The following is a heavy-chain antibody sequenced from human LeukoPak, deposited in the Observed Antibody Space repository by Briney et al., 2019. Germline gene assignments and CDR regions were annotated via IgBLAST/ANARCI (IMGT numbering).Heavy chain of an antibody. V-gene: IGHV3-7*01. D-gene: IGHD1-1*01. Sequence: SGGSLRLSCVTSGFPFSTFWMNWVRQAPGKGLEWVANIKQDGSEKFYVDSVKGRFTISRDNAKNSLYLQMNSLRVDDTAVYYCASLGNWGQGTLVTVSS. CDR3: ASLGN. CDR1: GFPFSTFW. J-gene: IGHJ4*02. CDR2: IKQDGSEK.